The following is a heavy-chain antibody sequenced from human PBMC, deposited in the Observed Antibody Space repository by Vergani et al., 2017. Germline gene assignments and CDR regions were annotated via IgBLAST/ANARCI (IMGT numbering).Heavy chain of an antibody. CDR2: IYTSGST. Sequence: QVQLQESGPGLVKPSQTLSLTCTVSGVSISSGSYYWSWIRQPAGKGLEWIGRIYTSGSTHYNPSLKSRVTISVDTSKNQFSLKLSSVTAADPAVYYCARVHCSGGSCYVNWYFDLWGRGTLVTVSS. CDR1: GVSISSGSYY. D-gene: IGHD2-15*01. CDR3: ARVHCSGGSCYVNWYFDL. J-gene: IGHJ2*01. V-gene: IGHV4-61*02.